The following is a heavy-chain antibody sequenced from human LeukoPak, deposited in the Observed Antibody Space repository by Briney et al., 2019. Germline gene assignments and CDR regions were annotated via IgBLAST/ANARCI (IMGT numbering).Heavy chain of an antibody. CDR3: ARQYSSGWYKGYFQY. V-gene: IGHV4-34*01. J-gene: IGHJ1*01. D-gene: IGHD6-19*01. CDR1: GGSFSGYY. Sequence: SEILSLTCGVNGGSFSGYYWSWIRQPPGKGLEWIGEINHSGSTNYNPSLKSRVTISVDTSKNQFSLKLSSVTAADTAVYYCARQYSSGWYKGYFQYWGQGTLVTVSS. CDR2: INHSGST.